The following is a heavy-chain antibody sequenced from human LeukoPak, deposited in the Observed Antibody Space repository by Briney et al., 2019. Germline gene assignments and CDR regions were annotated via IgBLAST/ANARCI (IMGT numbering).Heavy chain of an antibody. D-gene: IGHD1-26*01. Sequence: PGRSLRLSCAASGFKFSHYGMQWIRQAPGKGLEWVAVISYGGLSKYYGDSVKGRFTISRDNSKNTLYLQMNSLRAEDTAVYYCAKAGPRSYCPSDYWGQGTLVTVSS. CDR1: GFKFSHYG. CDR2: ISYGGLSK. V-gene: IGHV3-30*18. CDR3: AKAGPRSYCPSDY. J-gene: IGHJ4*02.